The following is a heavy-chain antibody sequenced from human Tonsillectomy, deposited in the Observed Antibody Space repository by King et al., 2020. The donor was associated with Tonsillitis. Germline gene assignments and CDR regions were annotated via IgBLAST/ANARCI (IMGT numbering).Heavy chain of an antibody. V-gene: IGHV1-8*01. J-gene: IGHJ6*02. D-gene: IGHD6-6*01. Sequence: VQLVESGAEVKKPGASVKVSCKASGYTFTSYDINWVRQATGQGLEWMGWMNPNSGNTGYAQKFQGRVTMTRNTSISTAYMELSSLRSEDTAVYYCARRGPSIYSSSSRYYYYGMDVWGQGTTVTVSS. CDR3: ARRGPSIYSSSSRYYYYGMDV. CDR2: MNPNSGNT. CDR1: GYTFTSYD.